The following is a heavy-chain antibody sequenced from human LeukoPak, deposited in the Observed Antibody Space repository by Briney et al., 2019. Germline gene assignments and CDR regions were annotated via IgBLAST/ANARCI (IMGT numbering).Heavy chain of an antibody. CDR2: IHPNSGGT. D-gene: IGHD3-22*01. J-gene: IGHJ4*02. Sequence: GASVKVSCTASGYTFTGYYMHWVRQAPGQGLEWMGWIHPNSGGTKYAQRFQGRVTVTRDTPISTVYMELSRLRSDDTAVYYCARWGKYYYDSSGYYYWGQGTLVSVSS. CDR1: GYTFTGYY. CDR3: ARWGKYYYDSSGYYY. V-gene: IGHV1-2*02.